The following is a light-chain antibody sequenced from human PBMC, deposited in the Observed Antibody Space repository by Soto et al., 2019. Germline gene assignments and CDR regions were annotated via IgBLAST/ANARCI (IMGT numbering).Light chain of an antibody. V-gene: IGLV2-14*01. Sequence: QSALTQPASVSGSPGQSITISCTGTSSDVGGYNYVSWYQQHPGKAPKLMIYEVSNRPSGVSNRFSGSKSGSTASLTISGLQAEAEADYYCSSYTSSSTRVFGGGTKLTVL. J-gene: IGLJ3*02. CDR2: EVS. CDR1: SSDVGGYNY. CDR3: SSYTSSSTRV.